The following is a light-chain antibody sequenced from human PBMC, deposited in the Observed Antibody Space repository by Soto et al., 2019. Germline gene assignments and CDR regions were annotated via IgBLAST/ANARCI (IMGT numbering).Light chain of an antibody. CDR1: QGISSY. Sequence: MTQSPSSLSASVGDRVTVTCRASQGISSYLAWYQQKPGQAPRLLIYGASTRATGIPARFSGSGSGTEFTLTISSLQSEDFAVYYCQQYNNWPLTFGGGTKVEIK. V-gene: IGKV3-15*01. CDR2: GAS. J-gene: IGKJ4*01. CDR3: QQYNNWPLT.